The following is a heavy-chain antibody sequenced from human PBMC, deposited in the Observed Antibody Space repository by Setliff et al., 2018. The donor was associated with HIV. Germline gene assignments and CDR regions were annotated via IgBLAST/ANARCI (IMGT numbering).Heavy chain of an antibody. CDR1: GGSISSGSNY. CDR2: IYTSGST. Sequence: SETLSLTCTVSGGSISSGSNYWSWSRQPAGKGLEWIGHIYTSGSTNYNPSLKSRVTISVDTSKNQFYLKLSSVTAADTAVYYCARAPTGVTNAFDIWGQGTMVTVSS. J-gene: IGHJ3*02. CDR3: ARAPTGVTNAFDI. V-gene: IGHV4-61*09. D-gene: IGHD2-8*02.